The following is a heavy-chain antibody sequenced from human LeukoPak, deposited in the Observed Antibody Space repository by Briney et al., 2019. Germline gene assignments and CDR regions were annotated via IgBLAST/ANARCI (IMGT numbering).Heavy chain of an antibody. V-gene: IGHV3-23*01. CDR3: AKGPYVLLWFGELDR. D-gene: IGHD3-10*01. Sequence: GGSLRLSCAASGFTFSSYAMSWVRQAPGKGLEWVSAISGSGGSTYYADSVKGRFTISRDNSKNTLYLQMNSLRAEGTAVYYCAKGPYVLLWFGELDRWGQGTLVTVSS. CDR2: ISGSGGST. J-gene: IGHJ4*02. CDR1: GFTFSSYA.